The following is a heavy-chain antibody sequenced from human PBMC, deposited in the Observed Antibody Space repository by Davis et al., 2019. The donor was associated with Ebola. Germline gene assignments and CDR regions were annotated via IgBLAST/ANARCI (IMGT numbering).Heavy chain of an antibody. CDR1: GGSFSGYY. Sequence: MPSETLSLTCAVYGGSFSGYYWSWIRQPPGKGLEWIGEINHSGSTNYNPSLKSRVTISVDTSKNQFSLKLSSVTAADTAVYYCARAPRYIYCSSTSCRYYFDYWGQGTLVTVSS. CDR3: ARAPRYIYCSSTSCRYYFDY. CDR2: INHSGST. V-gene: IGHV4-34*01. D-gene: IGHD2-2*01. J-gene: IGHJ4*02.